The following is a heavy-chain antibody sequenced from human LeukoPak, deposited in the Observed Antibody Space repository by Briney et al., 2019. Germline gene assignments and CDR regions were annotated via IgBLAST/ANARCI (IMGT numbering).Heavy chain of an antibody. D-gene: IGHD3-3*01. CDR2: ILFSGST. CDR1: GASVNSSSFY. J-gene: IGHJ4*02. V-gene: IGHV4-39*01. CDR3: ARHRRYYDDYIDY. Sequence: SETLSLTCSVSGASVNSSSFYWGWIRQCPGKGLEWIVHILFSGSTQYSPSLKCRVTISIDTSKSQFFPKLTSVSAADTAVYYCARHRRYYDDYIDYWGQGTLVVVSS.